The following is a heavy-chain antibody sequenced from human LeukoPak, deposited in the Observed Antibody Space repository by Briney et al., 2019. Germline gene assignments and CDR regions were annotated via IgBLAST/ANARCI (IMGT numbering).Heavy chain of an antibody. CDR3: ARGPYYDSSKTSAFDI. CDR1: GGSISSGSYY. Sequence: PSETLSLTCTVSGGSISSGSYYWSWIRQPAGKGLEWIGRIYTSGSTNYNPSLKSRVTMSVDTSKNHFSLKLSSVTAADTAVYYCARGPYYDSSKTSAFDIWGQGTMVTVSS. D-gene: IGHD3-22*01. J-gene: IGHJ3*02. CDR2: IYTSGST. V-gene: IGHV4-61*02.